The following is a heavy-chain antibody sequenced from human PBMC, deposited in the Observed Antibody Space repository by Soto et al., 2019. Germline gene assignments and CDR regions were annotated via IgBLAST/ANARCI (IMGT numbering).Heavy chain of an antibody. CDR1: GGTFSSYA. CDR2: IIPIFGTA. V-gene: IGHV1-69*13. D-gene: IGHD4-17*01. J-gene: IGHJ4*02. Sequence: GASVKVSCKASGGTFSSYAISWVRQAPGQGLEWMGGIIPIFGTANYAQKFQGRVTITADESTSTAYMELSSLRSEDTAVYYCATLVDYGDYRGGYYYFDYWGQGTLVTVSA. CDR3: ATLVDYGDYRGGYYYFDY.